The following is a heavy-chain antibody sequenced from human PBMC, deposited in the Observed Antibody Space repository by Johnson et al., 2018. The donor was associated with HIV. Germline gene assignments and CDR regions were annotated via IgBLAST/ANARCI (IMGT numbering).Heavy chain of an antibody. CDR3: ARDLSEGGSWYRDVFDI. D-gene: IGHD6-13*01. V-gene: IGHV3-30*03. J-gene: IGHJ3*02. CDR1: GLSFSNFG. Sequence: QEKLVESGGGVVQPGKSLTLSCVGSGLSFSNFGIHWVRQAPGKGPEWVAVISFDGNLKKYADSVKCRFTISRDNSKNTLYLQMNSLRAEDTAGYHCARDLSEGGSWYRDVFDIWGQGTVVTVSS. CDR2: ISFDGNLK.